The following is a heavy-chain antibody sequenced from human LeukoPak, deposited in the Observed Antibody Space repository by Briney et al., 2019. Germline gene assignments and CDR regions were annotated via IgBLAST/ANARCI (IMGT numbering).Heavy chain of an antibody. CDR1: GYTFTSYG. J-gene: IGHJ4*02. Sequence: GASVKVSCKASGYTFTSYGISWVRQAPGQGLEWMGWISAYNGNTNYAQKLQGRVTMTTDTSTSTAYMELRSLRSDDTAVYYCARDYSPGWAYWGIAVAGTFDYWGQGTLVTVSS. CDR2: ISAYNGNT. D-gene: IGHD6-19*01. V-gene: IGHV1-18*01. CDR3: ARDYSPGWAYWGIAVAGTFDY.